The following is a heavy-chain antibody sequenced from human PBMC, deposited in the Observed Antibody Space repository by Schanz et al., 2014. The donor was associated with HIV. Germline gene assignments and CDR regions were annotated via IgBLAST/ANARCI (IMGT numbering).Heavy chain of an antibody. Sequence: EGQLLESGGDLVQPGGSLRLSCAASGFNFKNCGMAWVRQAPGKGLEWVSTISVRGENTHYADSVMGRFTISRDNSKNTLYLQMNSLRPEDTAVYYCAKDQGYDFWSGYYNYYYMDVWGQGTTVTVSS. J-gene: IGHJ6*02. V-gene: IGHV3-23*01. CDR3: AKDQGYDFWSGYYNYYYMDV. CDR2: ISVRGENT. D-gene: IGHD3-3*01. CDR1: GFNFKNCG.